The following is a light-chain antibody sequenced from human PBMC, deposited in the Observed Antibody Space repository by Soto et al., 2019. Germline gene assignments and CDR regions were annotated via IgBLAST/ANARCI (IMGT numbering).Light chain of an antibody. V-gene: IGKV1-39*01. CDR3: QQSYRA. Sequence: DIQMTQSPSSLSASVGDRVTITCRASQSISNSLNWYQQKPGKAPKLLIYAASSLQSGVTSRFSGSGSGTDFTLTISSLQPEDFATYYCQQSYRAFGQGTKVEIK. CDR2: AAS. CDR1: QSISNS. J-gene: IGKJ1*01.